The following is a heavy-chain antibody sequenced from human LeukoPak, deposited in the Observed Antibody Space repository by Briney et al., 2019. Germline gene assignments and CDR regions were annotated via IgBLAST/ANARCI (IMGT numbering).Heavy chain of an antibody. D-gene: IGHD2-2*01. CDR2: INHSEST. J-gene: IGHJ5*02. CDR3: ARGYQLLWGGWFDP. V-gene: IGHV4-34*01. CDR1: GGSFSGYY. Sequence: PSETLSLTCAVYGGSFSGYYWSWIRQPPGKGLEWIGEINHSESTNYNPSLKSRAVISVDTSKSQFSLKLTSVIAADTAVYFCARGYQLLWGGWFDPWGQGTLVTVSS.